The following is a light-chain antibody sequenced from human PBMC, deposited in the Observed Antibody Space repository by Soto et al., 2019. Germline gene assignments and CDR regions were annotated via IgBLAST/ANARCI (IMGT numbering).Light chain of an antibody. CDR1: QSISTY. CDR3: QHLNGRFT. J-gene: IGKJ3*01. CDR2: AVS. Sequence: DIPMTQSPSSLSASVGDSVTITCRASQSISTYLNWYQQKPGKAPELLIYAVSTLQSGVSSRFSGSGHGTDFTLTISCLQPEDVAIHFSQHLNGRFTIGRGTKVDIK. V-gene: IGKV1-39*01.